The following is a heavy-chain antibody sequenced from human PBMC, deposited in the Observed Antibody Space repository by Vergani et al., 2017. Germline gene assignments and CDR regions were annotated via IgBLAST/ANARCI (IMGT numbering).Heavy chain of an antibody. J-gene: IGHJ4*02. CDR1: GGSISSSNW. CDR3: ASGEKWTFPY. Sequence: QVQLQESGPGLVKPSGTLSLTCAVSGGSISSSNWWSWVRQPQGKGLEGIGEIDHRGSTNYNPALKSRVPISVDKSKNPFSLKLSAVTAADTAVYYCASGEKWTFPYWGQGTLVTVSS. V-gene: IGHV4-4*02. CDR2: IDHRGST. D-gene: IGHD3-10*01.